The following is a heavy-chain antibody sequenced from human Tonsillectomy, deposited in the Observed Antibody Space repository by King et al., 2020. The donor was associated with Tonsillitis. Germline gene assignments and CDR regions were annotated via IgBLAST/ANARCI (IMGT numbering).Heavy chain of an antibody. CDR3: AGEQWLVPSPFDY. D-gene: IGHD6-19*01. Sequence: VQLVESGGGVVQPGRSLRLSCAASGLTFSSYAMHWVRQAPGKGLEGVAVISYDGSNKYYADSVKGRFTISRDNSKNTLYLQMNSLRTEDTAVYFCAGEQWLVPSPFDYWGQGTLVTVSS. CDR1: GLTFSSYA. V-gene: IGHV3-30*01. J-gene: IGHJ4*02. CDR2: ISYDGSNK.